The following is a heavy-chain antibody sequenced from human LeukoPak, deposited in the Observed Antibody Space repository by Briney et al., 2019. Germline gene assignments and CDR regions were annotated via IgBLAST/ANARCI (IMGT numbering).Heavy chain of an antibody. D-gene: IGHD3-10*01. CDR2: FDPEDGET. V-gene: IGHV1-24*01. Sequence: ASVKVSCKVSGYTLTELSMHWVRQAPGKGLEWMGGFDPEDGETIYAQKFQGRVTMTEDTSTDTAYMELSSLRSEDTAVYYCATVHHYGSGSRPFDYWGQGTLVTVSS. CDR3: ATVHHYGSGSRPFDY. CDR1: GYTLTELS. J-gene: IGHJ4*02.